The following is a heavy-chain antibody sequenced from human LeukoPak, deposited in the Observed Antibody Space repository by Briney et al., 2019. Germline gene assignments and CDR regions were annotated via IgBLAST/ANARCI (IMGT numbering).Heavy chain of an antibody. D-gene: IGHD6-25*01. CDR2: ISWNGGFM. J-gene: IGHJ4*02. CDR1: GFKFDDYA. CDR3: AKVRGTFSSGFYFDS. Sequence: GGSLRLSCAGSGFKFDDYAIHWVRQPPGKGLEWVAIISWNGGFMDYADSVKGRFTISRDNVKNSLYLDMNSLRPEDTAFYYCAKVRGTFSSGFYFDSWGQGTLVTASS. V-gene: IGHV3-9*01.